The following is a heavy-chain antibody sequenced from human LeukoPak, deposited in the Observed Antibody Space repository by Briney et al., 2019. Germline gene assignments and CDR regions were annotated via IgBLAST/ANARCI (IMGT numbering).Heavy chain of an antibody. V-gene: IGHV4-59*01. Sequence: PSETLSLTCTVSGGSISSYYWSWIRQPPGKGLEWIRYMYYSGSTNYNPSLRSRVTILVDTSKNQFSLKLSSVTAADTAVYYCARGSEDSSGYSFDYWGQGTLVTVSS. CDR3: ARGSEDSSGYSFDY. CDR2: MYYSGST. CDR1: GGSISSYY. J-gene: IGHJ4*02. D-gene: IGHD3-22*01.